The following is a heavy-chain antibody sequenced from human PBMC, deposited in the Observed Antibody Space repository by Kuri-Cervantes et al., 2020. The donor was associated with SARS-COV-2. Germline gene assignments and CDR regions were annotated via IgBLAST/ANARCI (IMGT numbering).Heavy chain of an antibody. CDR1: GGPXSSYY. J-gene: IGHJ4*01. Sequence: GSLRLSCTVSGGPXSSYYWSWIRQPPGKGLEWXXHIYYDGSTXYKTSLKGRVTXXLDTSKNQFSLKVDSVTAVDTAVYYCAXXXTSFDDWGHGTLVTVSS. CDR3: AXXXTSFDD. CDR2: IYYDGST. V-gene: IGHV4-59*01.